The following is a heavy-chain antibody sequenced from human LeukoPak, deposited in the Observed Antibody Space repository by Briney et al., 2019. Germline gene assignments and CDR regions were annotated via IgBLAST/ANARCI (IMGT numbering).Heavy chain of an antibody. CDR1: GGSFSGYY. J-gene: IGHJ5*02. CDR2: INHSGST. V-gene: IGHV4-34*01. Sequence: SETLSLTCAVYGGSFSGYYWSWIRQPPGKGLEWIGEINHSGSTNYNPSLKSRVTISVDTSKNQFSLKLSSVTAADTAVYYCARASAGLGSGSYSPWGQGTLVTGSS. CDR3: ARASAGLGSGSYSP. D-gene: IGHD3-10*01.